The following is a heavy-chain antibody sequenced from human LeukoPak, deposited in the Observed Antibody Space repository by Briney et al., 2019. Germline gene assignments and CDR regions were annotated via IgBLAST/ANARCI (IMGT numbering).Heavy chain of an antibody. CDR1: GFTFSSYW. CDR2: IKQDGNEK. J-gene: IGHJ6*03. D-gene: IGHD3-3*01. CDR3: ARAHGNYDFWSGYLYYMDV. V-gene: IGHV3-7*01. Sequence: GGSLRLSCAASGFTFSSYWMSWVRQAPGKGLEWVANIKQDGNEKYYVDSVKGRFTISRDNAKNSLYLQMNSLRAEDTAVYYCARAHGNYDFWSGYLYYMDVWGKGTTVTVSS.